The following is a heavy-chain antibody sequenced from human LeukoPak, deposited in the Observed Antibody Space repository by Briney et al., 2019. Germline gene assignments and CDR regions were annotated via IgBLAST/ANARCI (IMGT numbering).Heavy chain of an antibody. CDR2: INPDSGGT. D-gene: IGHD1-26*01. V-gene: IGHV1-2*02. CDR3: ASRYTGRHYVGDAFDI. CDR1: GYGMIGHY. Sequence: GASVKVSCKPSGYGMIGHYMHRVRQAPGQGLEWMGWINPDSGGTNYVQKFQGRVTITRDTSITTAYMDLSGLTPDDTAVYYCASRYTGRHYVGDAFDIWGQGTMVTVSS. J-gene: IGHJ3*02.